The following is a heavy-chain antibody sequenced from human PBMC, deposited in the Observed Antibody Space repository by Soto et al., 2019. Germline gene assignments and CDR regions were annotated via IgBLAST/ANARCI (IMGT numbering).Heavy chain of an antibody. J-gene: IGHJ6*02. CDR2: VYSTGGT. CDR3: GRQGIGTHHGLVDV. D-gene: IGHD3-10*01. CDR1: SGPSSTHN. V-gene: IGHV4-59*08. Sequence: QVQLQQSGPGLVKPSETLSLTCSVSSGPSSTHNWGWIRQPPGRGLEWIGYVYSTGGTSYNPSLKSRVTLSADTSTNHISLTLSSVTAADTALYYCGRQGIGTHHGLVDVWGQGTTVTVSS.